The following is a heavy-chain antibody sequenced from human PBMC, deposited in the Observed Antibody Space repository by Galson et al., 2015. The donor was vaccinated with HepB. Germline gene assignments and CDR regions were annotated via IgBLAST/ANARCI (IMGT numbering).Heavy chain of an antibody. CDR3: AKGVTEYYDFWSGWVDP. V-gene: IGHV3-30*18. D-gene: IGHD3-3*01. J-gene: IGHJ5*02. CDR2: ISYDGSNT. Sequence: SLRLSCAAAGFTFSRNGMHWVRQTPGKGLEWVSVISYDGSNTYYADSVKARFTISRDNSKNTLYLPMTSLRPEDTAVYYCAKGVTEYYDFWSGWVDPWGQGTLVTVSS. CDR1: GFTFSRNG.